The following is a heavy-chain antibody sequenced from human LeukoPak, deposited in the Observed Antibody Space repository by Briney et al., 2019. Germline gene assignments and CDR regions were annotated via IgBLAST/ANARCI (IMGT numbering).Heavy chain of an antibody. V-gene: IGHV4-38-2*01. CDR1: GYSISSGYY. J-gene: IGHJ5*02. D-gene: IGHD5-24*01. CDR2: IYHSGST. Sequence: SETLSLTCAVSGYSISSGYYWGWIRQPPGKGLEWIGSIYHSGSTYYNPSLKSRVTISVDTSKNQFSLKLSSVTAADTAVYYCASSIQWLLSEDWFDPWGQGTLVTVSS. CDR3: ASSIQWLLSEDWFDP.